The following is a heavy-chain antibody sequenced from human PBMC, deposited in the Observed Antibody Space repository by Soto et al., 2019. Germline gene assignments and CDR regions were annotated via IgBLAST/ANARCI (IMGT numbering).Heavy chain of an antibody. Sequence: PGGSLRLSCAASGFTFSSYSMNWVRQAPGKGLEWVSSISSSSSYIYYADSVKGRFTISRDNAKNSLYLQMNSLRAEDTAVYFCARDKAALYHYVWGSYRFFPASDIWGQGTMVTVSS. CDR3: ARDKAALYHYVWGSYRFFPASDI. J-gene: IGHJ3*02. CDR2: ISSSSSYI. V-gene: IGHV3-21*01. D-gene: IGHD3-16*02. CDR1: GFTFSSYS.